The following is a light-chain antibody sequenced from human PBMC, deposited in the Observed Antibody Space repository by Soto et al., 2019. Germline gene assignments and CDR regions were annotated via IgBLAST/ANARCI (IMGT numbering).Light chain of an antibody. CDR1: SSNIGSNT. V-gene: IGLV1-44*01. Sequence: QSVLTQPPSASGTPGQRVTISCSGRSSNIGSNTVNWYQQLPGTAPKLLIHANNQRPSGVPARFSGSKSGTSASLAISWLQSEEADYYCAAWDDSLNGYVFGTGTKLTVL. CDR2: ANN. J-gene: IGLJ1*01. CDR3: AAWDDSLNGYV.